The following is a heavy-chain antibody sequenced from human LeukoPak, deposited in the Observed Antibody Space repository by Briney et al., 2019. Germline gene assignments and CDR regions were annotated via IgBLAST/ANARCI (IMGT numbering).Heavy chain of an antibody. CDR3: ARDCSGGSCAYFDY. CDR1: CGTFGSYA. J-gene: IGHJ4*02. V-gene: IGHV1-69*05. CDR2: IIPIFGTA. Sequence: ASVKVSCKASCGTFGSYAISWVRQAPGQGREWMGRIIPIFGTANYAQKFQGRVTITTDESTSTAYMELSSLRSEDTAVYYCARDCSGGSCAYFDYWGQGTLVTVSS. D-gene: IGHD2-15*01.